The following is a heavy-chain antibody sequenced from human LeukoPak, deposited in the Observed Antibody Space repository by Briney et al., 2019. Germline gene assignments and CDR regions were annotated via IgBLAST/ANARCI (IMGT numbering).Heavy chain of an antibody. D-gene: IGHD3-22*01. V-gene: IGHV4-59*08. Sequence: SETLSLTCSVSGGSINNYWWNWIRQPPGKGLEWIGYIYYSGSTNYNPSLKSRVTISVDTSKNQFSLKLSSVTAADTAVYYCASDLPYYYDSSGSPEPIYGMDVWGQGTTVTVSS. CDR2: IYYSGST. CDR1: GGSINNYW. J-gene: IGHJ6*02. CDR3: ASDLPYYYDSSGSPEPIYGMDV.